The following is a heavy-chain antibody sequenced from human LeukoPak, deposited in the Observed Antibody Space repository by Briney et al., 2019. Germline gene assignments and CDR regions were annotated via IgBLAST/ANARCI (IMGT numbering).Heavy chain of an antibody. J-gene: IGHJ4*02. Sequence: PGGSLRLSCAASGFTFSSYWMAWVRQAPGKGLEWVANIKEDESAKHQADSVKGRFTISRDNAQNSVYLQMSSLRGEDTAVYYYARDVGGSLDYWGQGTLVTVSS. CDR1: GFTFSSYW. D-gene: IGHD1-26*01. V-gene: IGHV3-7*01. CDR2: IKEDESAK. CDR3: ARDVGGSLDY.